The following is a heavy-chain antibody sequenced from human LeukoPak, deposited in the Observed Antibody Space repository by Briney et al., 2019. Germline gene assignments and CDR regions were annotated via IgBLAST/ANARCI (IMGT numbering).Heavy chain of an antibody. V-gene: IGHV3-23*01. D-gene: IGHD1-26*01. J-gene: IGHJ5*02. CDR3: ARGGVGATPGGSNWFDP. CDR2: ITGSGGST. Sequence: GGSLRLSCAASGFTFSSYAMTWVRQAPGKGLEWVSVITGSGGSTDYADSVKGRFTISRDNSKNTLYLQMNSLRAEDTAVYYCARGGVGATPGGSNWFDPWGQGTLVTVSS. CDR1: GFTFSSYA.